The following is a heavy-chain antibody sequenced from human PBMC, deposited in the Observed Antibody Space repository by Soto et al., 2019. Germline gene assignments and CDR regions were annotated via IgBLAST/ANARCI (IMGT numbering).Heavy chain of an antibody. J-gene: IGHJ6*02. CDR2: IWYDGSNK. CDR3: ARELVLSGYCSSTSCYPLVNYYYYYGMDV. CDR1: GFAFSSYG. D-gene: IGHD2-2*03. V-gene: IGHV3-33*01. Sequence: HPGGSLRLSCAASGFAFSSYGMHWVRQAPGKGLEWVAVIWYDGSNKYYADSVKGRFTISRDNSKNTLYLQMNSLRAEDTAVYYCARELVLSGYCSSTSCYPLVNYYYYYGMDVWGQGTTVTVSS.